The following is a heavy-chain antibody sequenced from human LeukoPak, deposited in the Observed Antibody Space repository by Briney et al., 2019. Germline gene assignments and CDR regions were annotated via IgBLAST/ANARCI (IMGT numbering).Heavy chain of an antibody. Sequence: SETLSLTCTVSGVSISTYYWTWIRQPPGKGLEWVGCIYYTGYTGYNPSLTSRVTISLDTSKNQFSLRLSSVTAADTAVYYCARGTWSAGMNMRGYYFDYWGQGALVTVSS. V-gene: IGHV4-59*08. J-gene: IGHJ4*02. CDR2: IYYTGYT. CDR3: ARGTWSAGMNMRGYYFDY. D-gene: IGHD6-19*01. CDR1: GVSISTYY.